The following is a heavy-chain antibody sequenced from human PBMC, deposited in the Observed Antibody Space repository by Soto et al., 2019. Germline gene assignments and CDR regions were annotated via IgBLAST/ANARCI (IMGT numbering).Heavy chain of an antibody. CDR2: IYATGTT. J-gene: IGHJ5*02. CDR1: GASISGYY. D-gene: IGHD1-1*01. V-gene: IGHV4-4*07. Sequence: QVQLQESGPGLVKPSETLSLTCTVSGASISGYYWSWIRKSAGQGLEWIGRIYATGTTDYNPSLMRRVMMPVDTSKKQFSLRLRSVTAADTAVYYCVRDGTKTLRDWFDPWGQGISVTVSS. CDR3: VRDGTKTLRDWFDP.